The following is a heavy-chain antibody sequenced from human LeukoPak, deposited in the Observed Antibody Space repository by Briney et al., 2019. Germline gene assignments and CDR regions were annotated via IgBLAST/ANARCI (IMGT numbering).Heavy chain of an antibody. Sequence: PSETLSPTCSVSGGSVSSYYWTWIRQPAGKGLEWIGRIYPSGTTHYNPSLKSRVTMSVDPSKNQFSLKVTSVTAADTAVYYCADDFGDWGQGTLVTVSS. CDR3: ADDFGD. CDR1: GGSVSSYY. J-gene: IGHJ4*02. CDR2: IYPSGTT. D-gene: IGHD4-17*01. V-gene: IGHV4-4*07.